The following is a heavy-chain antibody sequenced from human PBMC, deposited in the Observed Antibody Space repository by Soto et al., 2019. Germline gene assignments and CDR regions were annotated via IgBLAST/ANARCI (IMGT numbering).Heavy chain of an antibody. CDR1: GYTFTSYG. V-gene: IGHV1-18*01. D-gene: IGHD3-10*01. J-gene: IGHJ6*02. CDR3: ARRRGDYYYYYGMDV. Sequence: QVQLVQSGAEVKKPGASVKVSCKASGYTFTSYGISWVRQAPGQGLEWMGWISAYNGNTNYAQKLQGRVTMTTDTSTSTADMELRSLRSDDTAVYYCARRRGDYYYYYGMDVWGQGTTVTVSS. CDR2: ISAYNGNT.